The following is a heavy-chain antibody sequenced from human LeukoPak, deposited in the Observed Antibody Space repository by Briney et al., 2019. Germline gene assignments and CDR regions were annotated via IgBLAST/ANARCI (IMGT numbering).Heavy chain of an antibody. CDR3: ARGHGSGYTNWFDP. Sequence: ASVKVSCKASGYTFTSYSLHWVRQAPGQGLEWMGIINPSGNSAGYAQKFQSRVTMTRDMSASTVYMELSSLRFEDTAVYYCARGHGSGYTNWFDPWGQGTLVTVSS. CDR1: GYTFTSYS. D-gene: IGHD3-10*01. CDR2: INPSGNSA. J-gene: IGHJ5*02. V-gene: IGHV1-46*01.